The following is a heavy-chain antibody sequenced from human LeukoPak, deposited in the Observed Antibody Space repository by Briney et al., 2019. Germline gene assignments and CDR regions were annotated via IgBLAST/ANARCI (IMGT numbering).Heavy chain of an antibody. V-gene: IGHV3-7*01. CDR3: ARNFGSQQFDY. CDR1: GFTFRTYW. J-gene: IGHJ4*02. Sequence: GSLRLSCAASGFTFRTYWMDWVRQAPGKGLEWVANIKQDGSVENYADSVKGRFTISRDNTKNSLYLEMNSLRGEDTAVYYCARNFGSQQFDYWGQGTLVTVSS. D-gene: IGHD1/OR15-1a*01. CDR2: IKQDGSVE.